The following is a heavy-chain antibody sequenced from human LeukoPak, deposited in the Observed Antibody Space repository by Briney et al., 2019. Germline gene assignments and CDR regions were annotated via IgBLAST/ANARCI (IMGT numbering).Heavy chain of an antibody. D-gene: IGHD3-10*01. CDR2: ISDSAGTT. V-gene: IGHV3-23*01. CDR1: GFTFSTYA. J-gene: IGHJ3*02. CDR3: AKDTTLIRGRTRGGAFDI. Sequence: GGSLRLSCAASGFTFSTYAMNWVRQAPGRGLEWVSAISDSAGTTFYADSVKGRFTISRDNSKNTLYLQMNSLRAEDTAIYYCAKDTTLIRGRTRGGAFDIRGQGTMVTVSS.